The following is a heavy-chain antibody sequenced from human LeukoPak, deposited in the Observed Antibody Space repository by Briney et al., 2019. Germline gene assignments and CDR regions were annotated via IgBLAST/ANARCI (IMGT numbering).Heavy chain of an antibody. CDR1: GGSISSYY. V-gene: IGHV4-59*01. D-gene: IGHD3-22*01. CDR3: ARVGYDSSGYPSEFDY. CDR2: IYYSGST. Sequence: SETLSLTCTVSGGSISSYYWSWIRQPPGKGLXXXXXIYYSGSTNYXXXXKXXXXISVDTSENQFSLKLSSVTAADTAVYYCARVGYDSSGYPSEFDYWGQGTLVTVSS. J-gene: IGHJ4*02.